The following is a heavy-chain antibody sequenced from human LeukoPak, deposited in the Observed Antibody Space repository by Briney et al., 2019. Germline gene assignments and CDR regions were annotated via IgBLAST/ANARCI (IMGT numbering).Heavy chain of an antibody. V-gene: IGHV4-59*04. J-gene: IGHJ5*02. CDR3: P. Sequence: SETLSLTCTVSGGSISSYYWSWIRQPPGMGLEWIGSIYYSGITYYNQSLKSRATVSVDTSKNQFSLNLNYGHSWDVGNWFDPWGQGTVVTVSS. D-gene: IGHD6-13*01. CDR2: IYYSGIT. CDR1: GGSISSYY.